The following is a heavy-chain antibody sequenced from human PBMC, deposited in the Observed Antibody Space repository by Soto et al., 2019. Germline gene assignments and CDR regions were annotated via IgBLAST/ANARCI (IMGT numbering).Heavy chain of an antibody. CDR3: DRVTFTPNWFDS. J-gene: IGHJ5*01. CDR1: GDSISSPDYY. D-gene: IGHD3-3*02. Sequence: PSETLSLTCTVSGDSISSPDYYWSWIRQAPGKGLELIGYVYYRGSIYYTPSFESRVTISVDTSKNQFSLKLNSVTAAASAMYFCDRVTFTPNWFDSWGQGILVTVSS. V-gene: IGHV4-30-4*01. CDR2: VYYRGSI.